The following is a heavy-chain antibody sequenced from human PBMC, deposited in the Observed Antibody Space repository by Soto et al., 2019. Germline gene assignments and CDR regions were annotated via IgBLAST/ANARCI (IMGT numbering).Heavy chain of an antibody. D-gene: IGHD6-6*01. J-gene: IGHJ1*01. V-gene: IGHV3-48*01. CDR3: ARDSIASRPQYFLH. Sequence: PGGSLRLSCAASGFTFSSYSMNWVRQAPGKGLEWVSYISSSSNSIYYADSVKGRFTISRDNAKNSLFLQMNSLRAEDTAVYYCARDSIASRPQYFLHSGQGTPVTVSS. CDR1: GFTFSSYS. CDR2: ISSSSNSI.